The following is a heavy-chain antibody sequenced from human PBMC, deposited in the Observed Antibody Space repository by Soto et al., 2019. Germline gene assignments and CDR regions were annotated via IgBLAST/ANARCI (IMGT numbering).Heavy chain of an antibody. CDR2: IIPVFGTA. V-gene: IGHV1-69*13. CDR3: ARAPNGYCTNGVCPGFFDY. Sequence: SVKVSCKASGGTFSSYAISWVRQAPGQGLEWMGGIIPVFGTANYAQKFQGRVTITADESTSTAYMELSSLRSEDTAVYYCARAPNGYCTNGVCPGFFDYWGQGTLVTVS. J-gene: IGHJ4*02. D-gene: IGHD2-8*01. CDR1: GGTFSSYA.